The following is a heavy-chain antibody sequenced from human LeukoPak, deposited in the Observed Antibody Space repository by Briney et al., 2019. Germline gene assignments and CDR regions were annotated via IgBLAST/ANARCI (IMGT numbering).Heavy chain of an antibody. J-gene: IGHJ4*02. CDR1: GFTFSDYY. CDR2: ISGSSSYT. CDR3: ARVTLYAESALDY. Sequence: PGRSLRLSCAASGFTFSDYYMSWIRQAPGKGLEWVSYISGSSSYTIYADSVKGRFTISRDNAKNSLYLQMNSLRAEDTAVYYCARVTLYAESALDYWGQGTLVTVSS. D-gene: IGHD4-17*01. V-gene: IGHV3-11*06.